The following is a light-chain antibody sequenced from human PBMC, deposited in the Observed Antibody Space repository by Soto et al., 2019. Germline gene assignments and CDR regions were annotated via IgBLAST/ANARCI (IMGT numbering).Light chain of an antibody. V-gene: IGKV1-5*03. CDR2: KAS. CDR1: QSISSW. J-gene: IGKJ1*01. CDR3: QQYNSYSWT. Sequence: DIQMTQSPFTLSASVGDRVTITCRASQSISSWLAWYQQKPGKAPKLLIYKASSLESGVPSRFSGSGSGTEFTLTISSLQPDDFATYYCQQYNSYSWTFGQGNKVEIK.